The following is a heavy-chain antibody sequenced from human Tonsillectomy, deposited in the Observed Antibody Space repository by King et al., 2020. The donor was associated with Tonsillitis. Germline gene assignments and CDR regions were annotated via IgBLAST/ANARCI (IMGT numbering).Heavy chain of an antibody. Sequence: VQLVESGAEVKKPGESLRISCEGSGYTFTNYWIGWVRQMPGEGLEWMGIIYPGDSDTRYSPSFQGQVTISVDKSIHTASLQWSSLKASDTAMYYCARRLLPLSNGFDPWGQGTLVTVSS. CDR2: IYPGDSDT. CDR3: ARRLLPLSNGFDP. D-gene: IGHD2/OR15-2a*01. J-gene: IGHJ5*02. V-gene: IGHV5-51*03. CDR1: GYTFTNYW.